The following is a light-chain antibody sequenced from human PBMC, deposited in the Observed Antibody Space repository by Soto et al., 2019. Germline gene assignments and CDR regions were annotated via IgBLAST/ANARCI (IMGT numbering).Light chain of an antibody. V-gene: IGKV3-20*01. CDR2: GAS. J-gene: IGKJ1*01. CDR1: QSVSNNY. Sequence: EIVLRQSPGTLSLSPGERATLSCRASQSVSNNYLAWYQQKPGQAPRLLIYGASSRATGIPDRFSGSGSGTDFTLTIRRLEPEDSAVYYCQQTHSAPRTFGQGTRLDIK. CDR3: QQTHSAPRT.